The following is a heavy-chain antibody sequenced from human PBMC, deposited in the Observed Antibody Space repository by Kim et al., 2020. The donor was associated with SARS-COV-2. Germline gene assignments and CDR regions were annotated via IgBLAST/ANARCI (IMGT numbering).Heavy chain of an antibody. J-gene: IGHJ6*02. V-gene: IGHV3-48*02. CDR1: GFTFSGYA. CDR3: AKPLWFGDTYYYYWMGV. CDR2: ISSSSGTI. D-gene: IGHD3-10*01. Sequence: GGSLRLSCTTSGFTFSGYAMSWVRQAPGKGLEWVSYISSSSGTIYYADSVKGRFTISRDNSKNSLYLQMNSLRDEDTAVYYCAKPLWFGDTYYYYWMGVWCRGRTVTVSS.